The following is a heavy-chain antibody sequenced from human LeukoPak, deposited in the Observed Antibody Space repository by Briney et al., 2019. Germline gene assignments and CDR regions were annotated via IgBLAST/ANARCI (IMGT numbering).Heavy chain of an antibody. CDR1: GFTFSDYY. Sequence: TGGALRLSCVASGFTFSDYYMSWIRQAPGKGLEWVSYISGSDGTINYADSVKGRFTISRDNAKNSLYLQMNSLRVEDTAVYYCAREFTQRDYWGQGTLVTVSS. CDR3: AREFTQRDY. V-gene: IGHV3-11*01. CDR2: ISGSDGTI. J-gene: IGHJ4*02.